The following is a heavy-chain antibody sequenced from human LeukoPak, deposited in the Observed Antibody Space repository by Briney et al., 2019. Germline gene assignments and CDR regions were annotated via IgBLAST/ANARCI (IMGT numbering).Heavy chain of an antibody. J-gene: IGHJ4*02. CDR2: ISGSGGTT. D-gene: IGHD6-13*01. CDR1: GFTFSNYG. Sequence: PGGTLRLSCAASGFTFSNYGMSWVRQAPGRGLEWVSAISGSGGTTYYTDSVKGRFTISRDNSKNTLYLQMNTLRADDTAVYYCAKDHGSSDWYYFDYWGQGTLVTVSS. CDR3: AKDHGSSDWYYFDY. V-gene: IGHV3-23*01.